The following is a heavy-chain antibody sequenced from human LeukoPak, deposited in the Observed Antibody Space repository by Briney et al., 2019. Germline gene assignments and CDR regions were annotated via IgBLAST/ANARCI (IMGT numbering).Heavy chain of an antibody. CDR3: ARGDYDYVWGSYRSNNFDY. D-gene: IGHD3-16*02. V-gene: IGHV3-30-3*01. CDR1: GFTFSSYA. CDR2: ISYDGSNK. Sequence: GGSLRLSCAASGFTFSSYAMHWVRQAPGKGLEWVAVISYDGSNKYYADSVKGRFTISRDNSKNTLYLQMSSLRAEDTAVYYCARGDYDYVWGSYRSNNFDYWGQGTLVTVSS. J-gene: IGHJ4*02.